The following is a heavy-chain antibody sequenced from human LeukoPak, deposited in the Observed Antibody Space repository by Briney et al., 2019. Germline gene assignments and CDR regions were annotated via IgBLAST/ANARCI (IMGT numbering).Heavy chain of an antibody. V-gene: IGHV3-23*01. CDR1: GFTLSSYA. Sequence: GGSLRLPCAASGFTLSSYAMSWVRQVPGKGLEWVSAISGTGGSTYYADSVQGRFTISRDNAKNSLYLQMNSLRAEDTAVYYCARGYNWNYWQVDYWGQGTLVTVSS. CDR3: ARGYNWNYWQVDY. CDR2: ISGTGGST. D-gene: IGHD1-7*01. J-gene: IGHJ4*02.